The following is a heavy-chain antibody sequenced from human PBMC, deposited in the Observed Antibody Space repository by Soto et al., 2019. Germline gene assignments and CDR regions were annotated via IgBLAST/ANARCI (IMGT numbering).Heavy chain of an antibody. CDR3: AHHNGWAFDY. D-gene: IGHD6-19*01. CDR2: INDSGHT. V-gene: IGHV4-34*01. J-gene: IGHJ4*02. CDR1: GGSFSGNY. Sequence: TSETLSLTCDVYGGSFSGNYWSWIRQPPGEGLEWIGEINDSGHTKFNPSLKSRVTMSVDTSKHQFSLKLSSVTAADTAVYYCAHHNGWAFDYWGRGTLVTVSS.